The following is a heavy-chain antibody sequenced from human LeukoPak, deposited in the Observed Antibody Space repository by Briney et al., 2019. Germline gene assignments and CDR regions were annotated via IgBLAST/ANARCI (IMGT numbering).Heavy chain of an antibody. Sequence: SGGSLRLSCAASGFTFSSYAMSWVRQAPGKGLEWVSAISGSGGSTYYADSVKGRFTISRDNSKNTLYLQMNSLRSEDTAVYYCARRDLYGDYVPFDYWGQGTLVTVSS. CDR1: GFTFSSYA. CDR2: ISGSGGST. J-gene: IGHJ4*02. CDR3: ARRDLYGDYVPFDY. D-gene: IGHD4-17*01. V-gene: IGHV3-23*01.